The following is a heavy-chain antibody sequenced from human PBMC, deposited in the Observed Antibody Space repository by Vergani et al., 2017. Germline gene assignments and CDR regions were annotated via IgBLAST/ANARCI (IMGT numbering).Heavy chain of an antibody. CDR2: ISSSSTI. D-gene: IGHD3-9*01. CDR1: GFTFSSYS. CDR3: ARVDILTGYYYYYYMDV. V-gene: IGHV3-48*01. Sequence: EVQLVESGGGLVQPGGSLRLSCAASGFTFSSYSMNWVRQAPGKGLEWVSYISSSSTIYYADSVKGRFTISRDNAKNSLYLQMNSLRAEDTAVYYCARVDILTGYYYYYYMDVWGKGP. J-gene: IGHJ6*03.